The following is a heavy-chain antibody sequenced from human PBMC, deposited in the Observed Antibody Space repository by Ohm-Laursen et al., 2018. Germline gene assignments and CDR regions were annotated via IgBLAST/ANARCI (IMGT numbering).Heavy chain of an antibody. J-gene: IGHJ4*02. D-gene: IGHD7-27*01. V-gene: IGHV3-21*01. CDR3: ATETGWHYFDY. CDR2: ISGGSGYI. Sequence: SLRLSCAASGFTFSSYNMNWFRQAPGKGLEWVSSISGGSGYIYYADSVKGRFTISRDNAKNSLYLQMDSLRVEDSAEYYCATETGWHYFDYWGQGTLVTVSS. CDR1: GFTFSSYN.